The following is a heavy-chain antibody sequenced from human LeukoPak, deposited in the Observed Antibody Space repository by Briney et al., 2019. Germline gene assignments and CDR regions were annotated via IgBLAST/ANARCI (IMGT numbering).Heavy chain of an antibody. CDR1: GFTFSSYG. V-gene: IGHV3-33*01. J-gene: IGHJ4*02. Sequence: PGRSLRPSCAASGFTFSSYGMHWVRQAPGKGLEWVAVIWYDGSNKYYADSVKGRFTISRDNSKNTLYLQMNSLRAEDTAVYYCARDIAAAGPDYWGQGTLVTVSS. CDR3: ARDIAAAGPDY. D-gene: IGHD6-13*01. CDR2: IWYDGSNK.